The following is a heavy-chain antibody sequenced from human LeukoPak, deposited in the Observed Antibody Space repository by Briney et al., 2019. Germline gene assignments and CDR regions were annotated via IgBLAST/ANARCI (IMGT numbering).Heavy chain of an antibody. CDR2: IDPSDSYT. V-gene: IGHV5-10-1*01. D-gene: IGHD5-12*01. CDR3: ARRKSGYDLDAFDI. Sequence: GESLKISCKGSGYSFTSYWISWVRQLPGKGLEWMGRIDPSDSYTNYSPSFQGHVTISADKSISTAYLQWSSLKASDTAMYYCARRKSGYDLDAFDIWGQGTMVTVSS. J-gene: IGHJ3*02. CDR1: GYSFTSYW.